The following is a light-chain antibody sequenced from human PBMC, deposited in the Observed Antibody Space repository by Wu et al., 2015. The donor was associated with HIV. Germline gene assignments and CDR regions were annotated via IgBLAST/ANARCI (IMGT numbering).Light chain of an antibody. V-gene: IGKV3-11*01. J-gene: IGKJ1*01. CDR3: QQYGSSPRT. CDR2: DAS. CDR1: QSVKNY. Sequence: EIGLTQSPATLSLSPGEGATLSCRASQSVKNYLAWFQQKPGQAPRLLIYDASNRATGIPARFSGGGSGTDFTLTISTLEPEDFAVYYCQQYGSSPRTFGQGTKVEIK.